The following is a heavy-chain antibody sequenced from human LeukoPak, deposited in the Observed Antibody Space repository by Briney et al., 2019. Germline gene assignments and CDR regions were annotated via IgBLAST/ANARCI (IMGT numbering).Heavy chain of an antibody. Sequence: PGGSLRLSCAASGFTFSSYAMSWVRQAPGKGLEWVSAISGSGGSTYYADSVKGRFTISRDNSKNTLYLQMNSLRAEDTAVYYCAKASEVWLGKCYFDYWGQGTLVTVSS. CDR2: ISGSGGST. D-gene: IGHD3-10*01. V-gene: IGHV3-23*01. CDR1: GFTFSSYA. J-gene: IGHJ4*02. CDR3: AKASEVWLGKCYFDY.